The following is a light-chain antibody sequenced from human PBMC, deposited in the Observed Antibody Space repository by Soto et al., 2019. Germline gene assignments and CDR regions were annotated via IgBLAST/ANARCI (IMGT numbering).Light chain of an antibody. CDR2: EVN. CDR3: TSYTSSSTYV. CDR1: SSDVGDYNY. V-gene: IGLV2-14*01. J-gene: IGLJ1*01. Sequence: QSALTQPASVSGSHGQSITISCTGASSDVGDYNYVSWYQHHPGKAPKLLIYEVNNRPSGVSDRFSGSKSGNVASLTISWLQAEDEADYYCTSYTSSSTYVFGTGTKVTVL.